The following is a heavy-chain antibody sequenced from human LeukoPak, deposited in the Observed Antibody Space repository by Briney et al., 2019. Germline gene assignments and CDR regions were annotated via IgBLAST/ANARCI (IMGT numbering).Heavy chain of an antibody. Sequence: GGSLRLSCAASGFTFSSYAMSWVRQAPGKGLEWVSTVSGSGDSTYYADSVKGRFTISRDNSKNTLYLQMNSLGAEDTAVYYCAKPPPDSSSWLFDFWGQGTLVTVSS. D-gene: IGHD6-13*01. V-gene: IGHV3-23*01. CDR1: GFTFSSYA. J-gene: IGHJ4*02. CDR2: VSGSGDST. CDR3: AKPPPDSSSWLFDF.